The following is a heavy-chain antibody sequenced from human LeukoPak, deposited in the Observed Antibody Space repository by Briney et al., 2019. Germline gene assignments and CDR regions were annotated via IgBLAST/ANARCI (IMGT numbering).Heavy chain of an antibody. Sequence: TGGSLRLSCAASGFIFRNYGFHWVRQAPGREPEWVAGVTSDGRTEVYVDSVKGRFTLSRDNSKNTVYLQMNWLRSEDTGVYYCARDLGFGAPDDYWDQGTLVTVSS. J-gene: IGHJ4*02. D-gene: IGHD3-10*01. CDR1: GFIFRNYG. CDR2: VTSDGRTE. V-gene: IGHV3-30*03. CDR3: ARDLGFGAPDDY.